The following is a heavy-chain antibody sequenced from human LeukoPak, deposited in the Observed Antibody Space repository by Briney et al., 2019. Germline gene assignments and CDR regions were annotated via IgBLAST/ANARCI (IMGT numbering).Heavy chain of an antibody. V-gene: IGHV3-11*01. Sequence: GGSLRLSCAASGFTFSDYYMSWIRQAPGKGLEWVSYISSSGSTIYYADSVKGRFTISRDNAKNSLYLQMNSLRAEDTAVYYGARDQDTAMGNYYYYYYMDVWGKGTTVTISS. J-gene: IGHJ6*03. CDR3: ARDQDTAMGNYYYYYYMDV. CDR1: GFTFSDYY. CDR2: ISSSGSTI. D-gene: IGHD5-18*01.